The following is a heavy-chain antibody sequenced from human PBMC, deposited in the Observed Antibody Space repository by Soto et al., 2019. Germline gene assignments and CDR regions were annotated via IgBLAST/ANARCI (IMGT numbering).Heavy chain of an antibody. V-gene: IGHV3-23*01. J-gene: IGHJ4*02. CDR1: GLTFSNYA. CDR2: MSGSSSTA. CDR3: AKNLDRKLPSVIDF. Sequence: EVRLLESGGGLVKPGGSLRLSCATSGLTFSNYAMSWVRQAPGGGLEWVSPMSGSSSTAYYADSVRGRFTIFRDRSKNTLYLQMSSLRAEDTALYYWAKNLDRKLPSVIDFWGQGTLVSVSS. D-gene: IGHD2-15*01.